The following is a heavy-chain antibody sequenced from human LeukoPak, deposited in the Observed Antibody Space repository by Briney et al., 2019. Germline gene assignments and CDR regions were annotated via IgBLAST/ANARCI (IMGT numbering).Heavy chain of an antibody. CDR2: ISAYNGNT. V-gene: IGHV1-18*01. J-gene: IGHJ4*02. D-gene: IGHD4-11*01. CDR3: ARDRSNSDF. Sequence: ASVKVSCKASGYTFTSYGISWVRQAPGQGLEWMGWISAYNGNTNYAQKLQGRVTLTIDTSTSTAYMELRSLTSDDTATYYCARDRSNSDFWGQGTLVTVS. CDR1: GYTFTSYG.